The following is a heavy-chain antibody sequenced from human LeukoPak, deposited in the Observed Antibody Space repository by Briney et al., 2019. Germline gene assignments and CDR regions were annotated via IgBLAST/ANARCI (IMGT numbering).Heavy chain of an antibody. CDR3: ARETTGAGTARPFDY. CDR2: IYTSGST. D-gene: IGHD6-13*01. J-gene: IGHJ4*02. Sequence: PSETPSLTCTVSGGSISNFYWSWIRQPAGKTLEWIGRIYTSGSTNYNPSLKSRVTMSVDTSKNQFSLKLSSVTAADTAVYFCARETTGAGTARPFDYWGQRTLVTVSS. CDR1: GGSISNFY. V-gene: IGHV4-4*07.